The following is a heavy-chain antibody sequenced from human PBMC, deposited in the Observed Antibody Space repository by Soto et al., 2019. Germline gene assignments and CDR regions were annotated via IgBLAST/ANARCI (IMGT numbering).Heavy chain of an antibody. V-gene: IGHV3-33*01. Sequence: QVQLVESGGGVVQPGRSLRLSCAASGFIFSSYGMHWVRQAPGKGLEWVAVIWYDGSNKFYADSVKGRFTISRYNSKNTLYLQMNSLRAEDTAVYYCARVSQGGWSIDYWGQGTLVTVSS. J-gene: IGHJ4*02. CDR3: ARVSQGGWSIDY. D-gene: IGHD6-19*01. CDR1: GFIFSSYG. CDR2: IWYDGSNK.